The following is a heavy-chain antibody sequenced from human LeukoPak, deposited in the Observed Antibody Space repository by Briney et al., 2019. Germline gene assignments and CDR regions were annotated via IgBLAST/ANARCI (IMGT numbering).Heavy chain of an antibody. CDR1: GGSISSGGYY. D-gene: IGHD4-17*01. V-gene: IGHV4-31*03. J-gene: IGHJ4*02. Sequence: SETLSLTCTVSGGSISSGGYYWSWIRQHPGKGLEWIGYIYYSGSTYYNPSLKSRVTISVDTSKNQFSLKLSSVTAADTAVYYCARGSGYGDSKGLGIFDCWGQGTLVTVSS. CDR2: IYYSGST. CDR3: ARGSGYGDSKGLGIFDC.